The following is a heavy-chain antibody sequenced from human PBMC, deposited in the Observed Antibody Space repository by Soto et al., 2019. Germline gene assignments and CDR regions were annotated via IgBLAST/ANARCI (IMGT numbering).Heavy chain of an antibody. V-gene: IGHV1-18*01. J-gene: IGHJ4*02. D-gene: IGHD3-22*01. CDR2: ISPYSGKT. CDR3: AREGLLLLPDY. Sequence: QLQLVQSGSEVREPGASAKVSCKTSGYTFTNNDVCWVRQAPGQGLEWMGWISPYSGKTNYARKFRDRVTMTADTSTSTVYMELGSLTSDDTAVYYCAREGLLLLPDYWGQGTLVTVSS. CDR1: GYTFTNND.